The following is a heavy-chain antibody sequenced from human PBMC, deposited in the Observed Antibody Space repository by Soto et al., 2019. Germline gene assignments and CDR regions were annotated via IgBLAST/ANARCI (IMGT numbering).Heavy chain of an antibody. D-gene: IGHD2-15*01. CDR3: ARAGAAPYYYYGMDV. CDR1: GYTFTTSG. V-gene: IGHV1-18*01. J-gene: IGHJ6*02. CDR2: ISTYNGDT. Sequence: QVQLVQSGVEVRKPGASVKVSCKASGYTFTTSGISWLRQAPGQGLEWMGWISTYNGDTNDAPKFHDRVTMTIDTSTSTAYMELRSPRSDDTAVYYCARAGAAPYYYYGMDVWGQGTRVTVSS.